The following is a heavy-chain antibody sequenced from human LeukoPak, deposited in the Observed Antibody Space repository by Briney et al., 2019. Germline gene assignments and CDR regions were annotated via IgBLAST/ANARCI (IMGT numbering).Heavy chain of an antibody. D-gene: IGHD4-17*01. CDR3: ARESYRDYYDASDT. V-gene: IGHV3-74*01. CDR1: GFTFSSYW. Sequence: PGGSQRLFCAVSGFTFSSYWMHWVRHAPRKGLVWVSRINSDGSHTSYAVSVKGRFTFSRDNAKNTLYLQMNSLRAEDTAVYYCARESYRDYYDASDTSGQGTMVTVSS. J-gene: IGHJ3*02. CDR2: INSDGSHT.